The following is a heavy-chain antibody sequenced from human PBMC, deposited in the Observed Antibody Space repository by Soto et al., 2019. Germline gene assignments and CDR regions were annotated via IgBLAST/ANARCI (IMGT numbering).Heavy chain of an antibody. Sequence: SVKVSCQASGYTFTNNDVSWVRQATVQGLEWMGWMNPGSGDTGYAQKFQGRVTMTRDISIATAYMELSSLRSDDTAIYYCATMATFGSLNWSEPWAQGTLVTVYS. CDR2: MNPGSGDT. CDR3: ATMATFGSLNWSEP. D-gene: IGHD3-10*01. J-gene: IGHJ5*02. CDR1: GYTFTNND. V-gene: IGHV1-8*01.